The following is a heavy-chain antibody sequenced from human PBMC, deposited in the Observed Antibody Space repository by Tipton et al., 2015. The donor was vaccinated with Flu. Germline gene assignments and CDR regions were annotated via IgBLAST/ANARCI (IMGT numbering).Heavy chain of an antibody. CDR3: ATRRHGSKSGRFAP. D-gene: IGHD5-24*01. CDR2: INHSGST. V-gene: IGHV4-34*01. CDR1: GGSFSGYY. Sequence: TLSLTCAVYGGSFSGYYWSWIRQPPGKGLEWIGEINHSGSTNYNPSLKSRVTISVDTSKNQFSLKLSSVTAADTAVYYCATRRHGSKSGRFAPWGQGTLVTVSS. J-gene: IGHJ5*02.